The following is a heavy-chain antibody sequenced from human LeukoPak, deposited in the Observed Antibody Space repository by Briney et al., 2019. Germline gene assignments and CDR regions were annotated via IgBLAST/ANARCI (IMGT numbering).Heavy chain of an antibody. CDR2: IYYSGST. Sequence: SQTLSLTCTVSGGSVSSGGYYWSWIRQHPGKGLEWIGYIYYSGSTYYNPSLKSRVTISVDTSKNQFSLKLSSVTAADTAVYYCARDRSGEGFGEFYNWFDPWGQGTLVTVSS. CDR3: ARDRSGEGFGEFYNWFDP. CDR1: GGSVSSGGYY. V-gene: IGHV4-31*03. J-gene: IGHJ5*02. D-gene: IGHD3-10*01.